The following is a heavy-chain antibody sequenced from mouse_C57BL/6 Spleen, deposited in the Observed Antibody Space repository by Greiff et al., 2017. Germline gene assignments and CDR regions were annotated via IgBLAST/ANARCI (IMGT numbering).Heavy chain of an antibody. V-gene: IGHV1-53*01. CDR2: ITPSHGGT. Sequence: QVQLQQPGTELVMPGASVKLSCKASGYTFTSYWMHWVKQRPGQGLEWIGNITPSHGGTNYNEKFKSKATLTVDKSSSTAYMQLSSLTSEDSAFYYAAMPSYGNYGFAYWGQGTLVTVSA. D-gene: IGHD2-1*01. CDR3: AMPSYGNYGFAY. CDR1: GYTFTSYW. J-gene: IGHJ3*01.